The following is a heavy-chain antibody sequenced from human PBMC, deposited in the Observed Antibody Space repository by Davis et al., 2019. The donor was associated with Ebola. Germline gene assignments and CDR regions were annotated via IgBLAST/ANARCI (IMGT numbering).Heavy chain of an antibody. J-gene: IGHJ5*02. CDR1: GFSLSNARMG. CDR3: ARIGVHGTFGGVIVL. V-gene: IGHV2-26*01. D-gene: IGHD3-16*01. CDR2: IFSNDEK. Sequence: SGPTLVKPTETLTLTCTVSGFSLSNARMGVSWIRQPPGKALEWLAHIFSNDEKSYSTSLKSRLTISKDTSKSQVVLTMTNMDPVDTATYYCARIGVHGTFGGVIVLWGQGTLVTVSS.